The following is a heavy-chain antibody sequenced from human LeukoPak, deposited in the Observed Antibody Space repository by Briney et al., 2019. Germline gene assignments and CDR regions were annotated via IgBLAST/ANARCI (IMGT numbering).Heavy chain of an antibody. V-gene: IGHV3-23*01. CDR3: AKGDSGSYYKDPYYFEY. CDR1: GFTFSSYA. Sequence: GGSLRLSCAASGFTFSSYAMSWVRQAPGKGLEWVSAISGSGDSTYYADSVKGRFTISRDNSKNTLYLQMNSLRAEDTAVYYCAKGDSGSYYKDPYYFEYWGQGTLVTVSS. J-gene: IGHJ4*02. D-gene: IGHD1-26*01. CDR2: ISGSGDST.